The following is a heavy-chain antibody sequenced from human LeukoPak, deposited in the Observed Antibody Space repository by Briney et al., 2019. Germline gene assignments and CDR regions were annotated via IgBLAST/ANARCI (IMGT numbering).Heavy chain of an antibody. V-gene: IGHV3-33*03. D-gene: IGHD6-19*01. Sequence: PGGSLRLPCDASGFSFSTYGMHWVRQAPGQGLEWVAVIWFDGSHKYYADSVKGRFTISRDNSKNTLYLQMNSLRADDTAIYYCARASGCYDYWGRGTLVTVSS. CDR1: GFSFSTYG. CDR2: IWFDGSHK. J-gene: IGHJ4*02. CDR3: ARASGCYDY.